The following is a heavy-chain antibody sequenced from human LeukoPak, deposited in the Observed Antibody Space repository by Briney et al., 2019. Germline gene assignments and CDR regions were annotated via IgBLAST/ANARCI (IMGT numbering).Heavy chain of an antibody. V-gene: IGHV1-2*02. CDR1: GYTFTGYY. CDR2: INPNSGGT. J-gene: IGHJ6*03. Sequence: ASVKVSCKASGYTFTGYYMHWVRQAPGQGLEWMGWINPNSGGTNYAQKFQGRVTMTRNTSISTAYMELSRLRSDDTAVYYCARAPRSYCSSTSCPPGYYYYYMDVWGKGTTVTVPS. CDR3: ARAPRSYCSSTSCPPGYYYYYMDV. D-gene: IGHD2-2*01.